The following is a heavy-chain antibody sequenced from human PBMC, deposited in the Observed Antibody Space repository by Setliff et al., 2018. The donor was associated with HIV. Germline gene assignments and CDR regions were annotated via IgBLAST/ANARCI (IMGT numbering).Heavy chain of an antibody. CDR3: AHSYCSSTSCYPHYYYYMDV. V-gene: IGHV2-5*02. J-gene: IGHJ6*03. D-gene: IGHD2-2*01. Sequence: SGPTLVNPTQTLTLTCTFSGFSLSTSGVGVGWIRQPPGKALEWLALIYWDDDKRYSPSMESRLTITKDTSKNQVVLTMNNMDPVDTAKYYCAHSYCSSTSCYPHYYYYMDVWGKGTTVTVSS. CDR1: GFSLSTSGVG. CDR2: IYWDDDK.